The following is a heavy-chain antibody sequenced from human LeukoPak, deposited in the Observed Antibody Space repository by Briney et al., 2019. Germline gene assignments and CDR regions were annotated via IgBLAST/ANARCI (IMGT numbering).Heavy chain of an antibody. Sequence: GASVTVSCKASGYTFTGYYMHWVRQAPGQGLEWMGWINPNSGGTNYAQKFQGWVTMTRDTSISTAYMELTRLRSDDTAVYYCARIRSIHHMDVWGRGTRVSVSS. J-gene: IGHJ6*04. V-gene: IGHV1-2*04. CDR3: ARIRSIHHMDV. CDR2: INPNSGGT. CDR1: GYTFTGYY.